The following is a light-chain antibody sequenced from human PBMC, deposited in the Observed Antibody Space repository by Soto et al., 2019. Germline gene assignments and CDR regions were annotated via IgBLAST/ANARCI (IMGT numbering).Light chain of an antibody. Sequence: QSVLTQPPSVSAAAGQKVTISCSGSSSNIGNHYVSWYQQYQGTAPKRLIYDNDKRPSGIPDRFSGSKSGKSATLAISGLQTGDEADYYCATWDTSLSGSVFGPGTKVTVL. V-gene: IGLV1-51*01. J-gene: IGLJ1*01. CDR2: DND. CDR1: SSNIGNHY. CDR3: ATWDTSLSGSV.